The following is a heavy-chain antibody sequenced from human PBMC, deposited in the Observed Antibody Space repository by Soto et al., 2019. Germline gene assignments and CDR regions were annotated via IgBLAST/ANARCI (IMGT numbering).Heavy chain of an antibody. J-gene: IGHJ4*02. CDR3: AAASYGGNSRYYFDY. D-gene: IGHD4-17*01. V-gene: IGHV1-58*02. CDR1: SYTFTTYG. CDR2: IVVGSGNT. Sequence: SVKVSCKASSYTFTTYGISWVRQAPGQRLEWIGWIVVGSGNTNYAQKFQERVTITRDMSTSTAYMELSSLRSEDTAVYYCAAASYGGNSRYYFDYWGQGTLVTVSS.